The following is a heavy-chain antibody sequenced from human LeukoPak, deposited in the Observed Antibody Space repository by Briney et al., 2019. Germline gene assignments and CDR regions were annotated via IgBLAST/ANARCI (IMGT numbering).Heavy chain of an antibody. V-gene: IGHV4-61*02. D-gene: IGHD3-22*01. J-gene: IGHJ4*02. Sequence: SQTLTLTXTVSGGSISSGSYYWSWIRQPAGKGLEWSGRIYTSGTNYNPSLKSRVTISVDTSKNQFSLKLTSVTAADTAVYYCARAGNYYDSSGYYYALFDYWGQGTLVTVSS. CDR3: ARAGNYYDSSGYYYALFDY. CDR2: IYTSGT. CDR1: GGSISSGSYY.